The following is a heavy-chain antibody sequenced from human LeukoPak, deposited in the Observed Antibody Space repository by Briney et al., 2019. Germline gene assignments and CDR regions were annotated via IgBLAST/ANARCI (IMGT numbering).Heavy chain of an antibody. J-gene: IGHJ4*02. Sequence: PGGSLRLSCAASGFTVSSNYMSWVRQAPGKGLEWVSVIYSGGSTYYADSMKGRFTISRDNSKNTLYLQMNSLRAEDTAVYYCARDPQMSSTGGYWGQGTLVTVSS. V-gene: IGHV3-66*01. D-gene: IGHD2-8*02. CDR1: GFTVSSNY. CDR3: ARDPQMSSTGGY. CDR2: IYSGGST.